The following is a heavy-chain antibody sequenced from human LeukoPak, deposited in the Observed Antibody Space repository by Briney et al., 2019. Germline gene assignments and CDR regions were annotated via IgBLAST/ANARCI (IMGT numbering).Heavy chain of an antibody. CDR1: AFTFSNYW. CDR3: ARVAAAYHDAFDI. V-gene: IGHV3-48*04. Sequence: GGSLRLSCAASAFTFSNYWMHWVRQAPGKGLEWVSYISSSGSTIYYADSVKGRFTISRDNAKNSLYLQMNSLRAEDTAVYYCARVAAAYHDAFDIWGQGTMVTVSS. CDR2: ISSSGSTI. D-gene: IGHD6-13*01. J-gene: IGHJ3*02.